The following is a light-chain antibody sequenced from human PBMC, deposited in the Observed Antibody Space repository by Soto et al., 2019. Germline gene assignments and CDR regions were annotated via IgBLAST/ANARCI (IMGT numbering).Light chain of an antibody. CDR2: DSS. V-gene: IGKV3-15*01. CDR3: QQYDEWPLT. J-gene: IGKJ3*01. Sequence: VLTQSPATLSVSPGEGATLSCRASQSVGRSLAWYQQKPGQSPRLLMFDSSTRATGIPAKFSGSGSGTEFTLTISSLQSEDFAIFYSQQYDEWPLTFGPGTTVDIK. CDR1: QSVGRS.